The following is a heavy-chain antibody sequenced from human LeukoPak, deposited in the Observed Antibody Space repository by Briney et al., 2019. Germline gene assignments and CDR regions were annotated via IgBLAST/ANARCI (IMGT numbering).Heavy chain of an antibody. D-gene: IGHD3-9*01. V-gene: IGHV1-69*13. CDR1: GGTFTSYA. Sequence: GASVKVSCKASGGTFTSYAISWVRQAPGQGLEWMGGIIPIFGTANYAQKFQGRVTITADESTSTAYMELSSLRSEDTAVYYCARPAMGYFDWLPNYWGQGTLVTVSS. CDR2: IIPIFGTA. J-gene: IGHJ4*02. CDR3: ARPAMGYFDWLPNY.